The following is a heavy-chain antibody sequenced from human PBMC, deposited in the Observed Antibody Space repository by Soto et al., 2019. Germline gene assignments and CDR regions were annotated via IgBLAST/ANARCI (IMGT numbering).Heavy chain of an antibody. CDR3: AKDLANQNDAFDI. CDR1: GFIFRNYG. CDR2: ISYDGNKK. V-gene: IGHV3-30*18. J-gene: IGHJ3*02. Sequence: GGSLRLSCAASGFIFRNYGMHWVRQAPGKGLEWVAVISYDGNKKYYADSVKGRFTISRDNSKNTLYLQMNSLRAEDTAVYYCAKDLANQNDAFDIWGQGTMVTVSS.